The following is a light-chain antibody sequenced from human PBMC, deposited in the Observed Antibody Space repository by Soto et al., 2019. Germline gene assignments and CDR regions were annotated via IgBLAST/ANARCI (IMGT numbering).Light chain of an antibody. CDR2: EDN. Sequence: NFMLTQPHSVSESPGKTVTISCTRSSGSIASNYVQWYQQRPGSATTTVIYEDNQRPSGVPDRFSGSIDSSSNSASLTISGLKTEDEADYYCQSYDSSNQVFGGGTKLTV. J-gene: IGLJ2*01. CDR3: QSYDSSNQV. V-gene: IGLV6-57*04. CDR1: SGSIASNY.